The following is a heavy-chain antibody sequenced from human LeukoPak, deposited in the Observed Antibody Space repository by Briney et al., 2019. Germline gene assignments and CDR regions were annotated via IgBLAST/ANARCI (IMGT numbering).Heavy chain of an antibody. CDR2: IKQDGSEK. CDR3: ARARPGSGWIKMVRRGAYYFDY. D-gene: IGHD6-19*01. J-gene: IGHJ4*02. V-gene: IGHV3-7*01. CDR1: GFTFSSYW. Sequence: GGSLRPSCAASGFTFSSYWMSWVRQAPGKGLEWVANIKQDGSEKYYVDSVKGRFTISRDNAKNSLYLQMNSLRAEDTAVYYCARARPGSGWIKMVRRGAYYFDYWGQGTLVTVSS.